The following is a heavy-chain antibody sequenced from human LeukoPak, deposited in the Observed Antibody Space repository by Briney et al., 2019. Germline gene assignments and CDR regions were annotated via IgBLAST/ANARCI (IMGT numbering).Heavy chain of an antibody. Sequence: PGGSLRLSCAASGFTVSSNYMSWARQAPGKGLEWVSVIYSGGSTYYADSVKGRFTISRHNSKNTLYLQMNSLRAEDTAVYYCARVIVRRFQHWGQGTLVTVSS. CDR3: ARVIVRRFQH. V-gene: IGHV3-53*04. CDR1: GFTVSSNY. CDR2: IYSGGST. J-gene: IGHJ1*01. D-gene: IGHD1-26*01.